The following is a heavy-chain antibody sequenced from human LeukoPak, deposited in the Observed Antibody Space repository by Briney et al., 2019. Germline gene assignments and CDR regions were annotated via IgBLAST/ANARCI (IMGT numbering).Heavy chain of an antibody. CDR2: ISYDGSNK. Sequence: GGSLRLSCAASGFTFSSYAMSWVRQAPGKGLEWVAVISYDGSNKYYADSVKGRFTISRDNPKNTLYLQMNSLRAEDTAVYYCARGAAVAGPPAFDIGGQGTMVTVSS. J-gene: IGHJ3*02. CDR3: ARGAAVAGPPAFDI. V-gene: IGHV3-30-3*01. D-gene: IGHD6-19*01. CDR1: GFTFSSYA.